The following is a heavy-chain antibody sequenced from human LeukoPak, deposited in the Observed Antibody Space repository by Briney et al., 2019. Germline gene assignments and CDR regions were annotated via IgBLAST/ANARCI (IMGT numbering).Heavy chain of an antibody. Sequence: GRSLRLSCAASGFTFSSYAMHWVRQAPGKGLEWVAVISYDGSNKYYADSVKGRFTISRDNSKNTLYLHMNSLRAEDTAVYYCAGDHYSSGYYLSAYWGQGTLVTVSS. CDR2: ISYDGSNK. V-gene: IGHV3-30-3*01. CDR3: AGDHYSSGYYLSAY. CDR1: GFTFSSYA. D-gene: IGHD3-22*01. J-gene: IGHJ4*02.